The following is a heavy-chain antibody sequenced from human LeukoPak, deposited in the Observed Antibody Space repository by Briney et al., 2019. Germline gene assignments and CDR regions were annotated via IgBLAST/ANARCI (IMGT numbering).Heavy chain of an antibody. V-gene: IGHV1-69*13. CDR3: ASSFTIFGVVISHFDY. Sequence: SVKVSCKASGGTFSSYAISWVRQAPGQGLEWMGGIIPIFGTANYAQKFQGRVTITADESTSTAYMELSSLRSEDTAEYYCASSFTIFGVVISHFDYWGQGTLVTVSS. CDR1: GGTFSSYA. CDR2: IIPIFGTA. J-gene: IGHJ4*02. D-gene: IGHD3-3*01.